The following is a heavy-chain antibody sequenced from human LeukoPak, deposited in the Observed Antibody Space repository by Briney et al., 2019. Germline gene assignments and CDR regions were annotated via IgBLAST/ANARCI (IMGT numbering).Heavy chain of an antibody. V-gene: IGHV4-34*01. CDR3: ARGDSNFPFDY. J-gene: IGHJ4*02. CDR2: INHSGST. CDR1: VGSFSGYY. D-gene: IGHD4-11*01. Sequence: SETLSLTCAVYVGSFSGYYWSWIRQPPGTGLEWIGQINHSGSTNYNPSLKSRVTISVDTSKDQFSLKLNSGTAADTAVYYCARGDSNFPFDYWGQGTLVTVSS.